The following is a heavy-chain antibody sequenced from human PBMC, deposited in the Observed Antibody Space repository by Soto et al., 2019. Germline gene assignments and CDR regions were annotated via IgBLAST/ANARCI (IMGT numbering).Heavy chain of an antibody. V-gene: IGHV3-23*01. D-gene: IGHD6-13*01. Sequence: GVSLRLSCSASGFTFSSYAMSWVRQAPGKGLEWVSAISSSGGSTYYADSVKGRFTISRDNSKNTLYLQMNSLRAEDTAVYYCAKDLGGSIAAANDDFDIWGQGTMVTVSS. CDR1: GFTFSSYA. CDR3: AKDLGGSIAAANDDFDI. CDR2: ISSSGGST. J-gene: IGHJ3*02.